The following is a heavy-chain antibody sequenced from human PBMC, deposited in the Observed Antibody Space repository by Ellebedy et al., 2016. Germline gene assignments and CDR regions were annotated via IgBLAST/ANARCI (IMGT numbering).Heavy chain of an antibody. CDR2: IYTSGSP. CDR1: GGSIYSGAYY. V-gene: IGHV4-61*02. CDR3: ASLTIPGGSDY. D-gene: IGHD3-3*01. J-gene: IGHJ4*02. Sequence: SETLSLXXTVSGGSIYSGAYYWTWIRQPAGKGLEWIGRIYTSGSPIYNPSLKSRVTMSIDTSKNHFSLELHSVTAADTAVYYCASLTIPGGSDYWGQGTLVTVSS.